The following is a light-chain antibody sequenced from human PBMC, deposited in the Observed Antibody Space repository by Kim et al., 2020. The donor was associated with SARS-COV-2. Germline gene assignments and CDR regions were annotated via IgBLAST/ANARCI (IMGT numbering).Light chain of an antibody. CDR2: YDS. CDR1: NIGSKS. V-gene: IGLV3-21*04. Sequence: APGKTAGLTGGVNNIGSKSVLWYQQQPGQAPVRVIYYDSDRPSGMPERFSGSNSGNTATLTISRGEAGDEADYYCQVWDSSSDHPVFGGGTQLTVL. J-gene: IGLJ3*02. CDR3: QVWDSSSDHPV.